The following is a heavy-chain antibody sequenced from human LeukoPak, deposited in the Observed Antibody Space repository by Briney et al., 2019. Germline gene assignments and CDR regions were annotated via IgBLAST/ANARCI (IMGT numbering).Heavy chain of an antibody. J-gene: IGHJ6*02. CDR3: TKDSQGFYGGPWYGTYGMDV. CDR2: ISNDK. V-gene: IGHV3-23*05. D-gene: IGHD3-16*01. CDR1: GFTFKTFA. Sequence: GGSLRVSCAASGFTFKTFAMTWVRQAPGKGLEWVSTISNDKHYADSVRGRFTISRDDSRKTVFLQMNSLTPEDAAIYYCTKDSQGFYGGPWYGTYGMDVWGQGTTVTVSS.